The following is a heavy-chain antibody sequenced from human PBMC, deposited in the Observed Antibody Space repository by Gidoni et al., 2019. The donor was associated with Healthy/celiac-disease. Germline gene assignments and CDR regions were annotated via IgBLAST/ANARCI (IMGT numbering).Heavy chain of an antibody. D-gene: IGHD3-3*01. CDR2: ISSSGSTI. Sequence: EVQLVESGGGLVQPGGSLRLSCAASGFPFSSYEMNWVRQAPGKGLEWVSYISSSGSTIYYADSVKGRFTISRDNAKNSLYLQMNSLRAEDTAVYYCAREHDFWSGYQDYWGQGTLVTVSS. CDR1: GFPFSSYE. CDR3: AREHDFWSGYQDY. J-gene: IGHJ4*02. V-gene: IGHV3-48*03.